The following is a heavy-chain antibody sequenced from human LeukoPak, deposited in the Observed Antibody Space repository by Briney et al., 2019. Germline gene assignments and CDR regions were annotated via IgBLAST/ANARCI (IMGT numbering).Heavy chain of an antibody. CDR3: ARDGYTIFGNWFDP. CDR2: IYYSGST. Sequence: SETLSLTCTVSGGSISSYYWSWIRQPPGKGLEWIGYIYYSGSTNYNPSLKSRVTMSVDTSKNQFSLKLSSVTAADTAVYYCARDGYTIFGNWFDPWGQGTLVTVSS. CDR1: GGSISSYY. V-gene: IGHV4-59*12. D-gene: IGHD3-3*01. J-gene: IGHJ5*02.